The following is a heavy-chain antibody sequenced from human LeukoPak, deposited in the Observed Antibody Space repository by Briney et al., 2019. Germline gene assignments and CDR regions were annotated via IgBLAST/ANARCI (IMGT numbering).Heavy chain of an antibody. J-gene: IGHJ3*02. D-gene: IGHD3-22*01. CDR2: IYHSGST. CDR1: GGSISSGGYS. Sequence: SETLSLTCAVSGGSISSGGYSWSWIRQPPGKGLEWIGYIYHSGSTYYNPSLKSRVTISVDRSKNQFSLKLSSVIAADTAVYYCARGITMIQNAFDIWGQGTMVTVSS. CDR3: ARGITMIQNAFDI. V-gene: IGHV4-30-2*01.